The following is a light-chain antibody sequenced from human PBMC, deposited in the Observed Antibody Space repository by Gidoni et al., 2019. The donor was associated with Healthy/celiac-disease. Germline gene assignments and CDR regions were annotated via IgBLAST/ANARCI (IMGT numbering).Light chain of an antibody. J-gene: IGKJ4*01. CDR3: QQYYSYPLT. CDR2: AAS. V-gene: IGKV1-8*01. Sequence: AIRMTQSPSSLSASTGDRVTITCRASQGISSYLAWYQQKPGKAPKLLIYAASTLQSGVPSRFSGSGSGTDFTLTISCLQSADFATYYCQQYYSYPLTFXGXTKVEIK. CDR1: QGISSY.